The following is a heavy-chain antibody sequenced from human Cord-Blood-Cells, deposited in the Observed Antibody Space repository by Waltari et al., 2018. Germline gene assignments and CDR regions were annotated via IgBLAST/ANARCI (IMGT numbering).Heavy chain of an antibody. Sequence: QVQLQQWGAGLLKPSETLSLTCAVYGGSFSGYYWSWIRQPPGKGLEWIGEINHSGSTNYNPSLKSRVTISVDTSKNQFSLKLSSVTAAYTAVYYCARALYYYDSSGPLDYWGQGTLVTVSS. CDR1: GGSFSGYY. CDR3: ARALYYYDSSGPLDY. J-gene: IGHJ4*02. CDR2: INHSGST. V-gene: IGHV4-34*01. D-gene: IGHD3-22*01.